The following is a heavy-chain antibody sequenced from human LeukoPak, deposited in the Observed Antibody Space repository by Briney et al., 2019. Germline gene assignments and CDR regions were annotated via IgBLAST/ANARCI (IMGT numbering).Heavy chain of an antibody. CDR1: GGSFSGYY. CDR2: INHSGST. J-gene: IGHJ3*02. V-gene: IGHV4-34*01. D-gene: IGHD3-3*01. Sequence: SETLSLTCAVYGGSFSGYYWSWIRQPPGKGLEWIGEINHSGSTNYNPSLKSRVTISVDTSKKQFSLKLSSVTAADTAVYYCARHDRITIFGVVTPTAFDIWGQGTMVTVSS. CDR3: ARHDRITIFGVVTPTAFDI.